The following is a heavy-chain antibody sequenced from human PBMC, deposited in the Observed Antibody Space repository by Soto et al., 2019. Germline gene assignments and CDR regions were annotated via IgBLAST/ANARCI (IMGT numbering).Heavy chain of an antibody. CDR1: GGTFSSYA. Sequence: GASVEVSCKASGGTFSSYAISWVRQAPGQGLEWMGGIIPIFGTANYAQKFQGRVTITADESTSTAYMELSSLRSEDTAVYYCARDGGHYYDSSGYWATAFDIWGQGTMVTVSS. CDR2: IIPIFGTA. CDR3: ARDGGHYYDSSGYWATAFDI. D-gene: IGHD3-22*01. J-gene: IGHJ3*02. V-gene: IGHV1-69*13.